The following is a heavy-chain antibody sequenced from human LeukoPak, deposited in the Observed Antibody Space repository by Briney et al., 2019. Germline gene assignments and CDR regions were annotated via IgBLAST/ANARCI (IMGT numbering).Heavy chain of an antibody. J-gene: IGHJ4*02. CDR2: ISSSSSYI. D-gene: IGHD3/OR15-3a*01. CDR1: GFTFSSYL. CDR3: ARRGLVRYFDY. V-gene: IGHV3-21*01. Sequence: GGSLRLSCAASGFTFSSYLMNWVRQAPGKGLEWVSSISSSSSYIYYADSVKGRFTISRDNAKNSLYLQMNSLRAEDTAVYYCARRGLVRYFDYWGQGTLVTVSS.